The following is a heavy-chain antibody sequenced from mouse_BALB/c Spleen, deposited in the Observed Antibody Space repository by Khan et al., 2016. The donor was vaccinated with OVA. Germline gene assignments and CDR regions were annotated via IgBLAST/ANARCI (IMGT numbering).Heavy chain of an antibody. CDR1: GFNIRHYY. CDR2: IDPDNGDT. Sequence: VQLQQSGADLVRSGASVKLSCKASGFNIRHYYLHWVKQRPEQGLEWIGWIDPDNGDTEYDQKFQGKATMTADTSSNTAYLQLSSLTSEDTADYYCSTGWGYAMDYWGQGTLVTVSA. J-gene: IGHJ4*01. D-gene: IGHD4-1*01. CDR3: STGWGYAMDY. V-gene: IGHV14-4*02.